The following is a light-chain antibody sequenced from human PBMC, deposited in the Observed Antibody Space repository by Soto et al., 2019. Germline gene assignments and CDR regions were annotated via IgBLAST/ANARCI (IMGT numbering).Light chain of an antibody. V-gene: IGKV1-5*01. CDR1: HSISMW. CDR2: DAS. CDR3: QQYNSFPWT. Sequence: IQMTQSPSTLSSSVGDRVSFTCRASHSISMWLAWYQQRPGKAPSLLITDASKLASGVPPRFNGSRSETEFTHTIRNLQPDDFATYYCQQYNSFPWTFGLGTKGDIK. J-gene: IGKJ1*01.